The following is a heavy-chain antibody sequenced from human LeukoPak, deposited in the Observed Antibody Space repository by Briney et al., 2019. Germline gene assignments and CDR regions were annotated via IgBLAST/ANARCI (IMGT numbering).Heavy chain of an antibody. V-gene: IGHV1-69*02. CDR3: ATTSLVGIVGAGGAFDI. D-gene: IGHD1-26*01. Sequence: SVKVSCKASGGTFSSYTISWVRQAPEQGLEWMGRIIPILGIANYAQKFQGRVTITADKSTSTAYMELSSLRSEDTAVYYCATTSLVGIVGAGGAFDIWGQGTMVTVSS. CDR2: IIPILGIA. J-gene: IGHJ3*02. CDR1: GGTFSSYT.